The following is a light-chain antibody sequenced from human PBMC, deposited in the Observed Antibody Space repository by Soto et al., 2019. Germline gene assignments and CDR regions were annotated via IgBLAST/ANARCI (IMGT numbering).Light chain of an antibody. CDR3: QQYGSSPST. J-gene: IGKJ2*02. V-gene: IGKV3-20*01. CDR1: QSVSSSY. CDR2: GAS. Sequence: EIVLTQSPGTLSLSPGERATLSCRASQSVSSSYLAWYQQKPGQAPSLLIYGASNRATGIPDRFSGSGSGTDFTLTISRLEPEDFAVYYCQQYGSSPSTFGQGTKVVIK.